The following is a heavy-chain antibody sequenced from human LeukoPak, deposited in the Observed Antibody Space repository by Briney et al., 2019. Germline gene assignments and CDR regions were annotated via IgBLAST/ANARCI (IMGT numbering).Heavy chain of an antibody. V-gene: IGHV7-4-1*02. J-gene: IGHJ6*03. CDR3: ARGYSGYDVNMDV. CDR1: GYTFTSYA. D-gene: IGHD5-12*01. CDR2: INTNTGNP. Sequence: ASVKVSCKASGYTFTSYAMNWVRQAPGQGLEWIGWINTNTGNPTYAQGFTGRFVFSLDTSVSTAYLQISSLKAEDTAVYYCARGYSGYDVNMDVWGKGTTVTVSS.